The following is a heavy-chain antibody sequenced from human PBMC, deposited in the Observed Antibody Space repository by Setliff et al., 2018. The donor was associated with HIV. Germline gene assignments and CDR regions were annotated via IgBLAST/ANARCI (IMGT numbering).Heavy chain of an antibody. CDR3: ARRWGIRGYSS. Sequence: SSETLSLTCTVSGGSISSGNYYWSWIRQPAGKGLEWIGEINHSGSTNYNPSLKSRVTISVDTSKNQFSLKLYSVTAADTSVYYCARRWGIRGYSSWGQGTLVTVS. V-gene: IGHV4-61*10. D-gene: IGHD5-18*01. CDR1: GGSISSGNYY. CDR2: INHSGST. J-gene: IGHJ5*02.